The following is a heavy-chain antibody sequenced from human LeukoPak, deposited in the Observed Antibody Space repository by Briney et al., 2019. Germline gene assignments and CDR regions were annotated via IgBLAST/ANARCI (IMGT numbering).Heavy chain of an antibody. CDR2: IIPIFGTA. CDR3: ARGSSWYSGTDY. Sequence: SVKVSCKASGGTFSSYAISWVRQAPGQGLEWMGGIIPIFGTANCAQKFQGRVTITADESTSTAYMELSSLRSEDTAVYYCARGSSWYSGTDYWGQGTLVTVSS. CDR1: GGTFSSYA. V-gene: IGHV1-69*13. J-gene: IGHJ4*02. D-gene: IGHD6-13*01.